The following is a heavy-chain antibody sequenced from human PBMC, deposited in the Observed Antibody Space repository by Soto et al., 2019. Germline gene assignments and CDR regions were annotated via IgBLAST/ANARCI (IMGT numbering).Heavy chain of an antibody. CDR1: AGSISSGNYY. J-gene: IGHJ4*02. Sequence: SETLSLTCTVSAGSISSGNYYWGWIRQPPGKGLEWIGSIYYNGNTYYNPSLKSRVTISVDTSKNQFSLKLSAVTAADTAVYYCARDDRYNSAWYYFEYWGQGSLVTVSS. D-gene: IGHD6-19*01. CDR3: ARDDRYNSAWYYFEY. V-gene: IGHV4-39*02. CDR2: IYYNGNT.